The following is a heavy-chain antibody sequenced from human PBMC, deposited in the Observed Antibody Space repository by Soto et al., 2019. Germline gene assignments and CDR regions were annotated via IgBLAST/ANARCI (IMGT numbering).Heavy chain of an antibody. Sequence: EVQLVESGGGLVQPGGSLRLSCAASGFTFSSYSMNWVRQAPGKGLEWVSYISSSSSTIYYADSVKGRFTISRDNAKNSLYLQMNSLRDEDTAMYYCARDIGCSGGSCYYYGMDVWGQGTTVTVSS. CDR1: GFTFSSYS. CDR3: ARDIGCSGGSCYYYGMDV. J-gene: IGHJ6*02. D-gene: IGHD2-15*01. CDR2: ISSSSSTI. V-gene: IGHV3-48*02.